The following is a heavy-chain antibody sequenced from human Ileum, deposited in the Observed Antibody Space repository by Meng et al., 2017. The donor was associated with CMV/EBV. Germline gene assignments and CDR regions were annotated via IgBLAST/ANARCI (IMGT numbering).Heavy chain of an antibody. V-gene: IGHV1-2*02. D-gene: IGHD2-2*01. Sequence: KDSGYTFAGCYMHWVRQAPGQGREWMGWINPKGGGARYTQKFKGKVTMTRDTSISTAYMELSRLRSDDAAVYYCARSVLSTVGGWFDPWGQGTLVTVSS. CDR3: ARSVLSTVGGWFDP. CDR2: INPKGGGA. CDR1: GYTFAGCY. J-gene: IGHJ5*02.